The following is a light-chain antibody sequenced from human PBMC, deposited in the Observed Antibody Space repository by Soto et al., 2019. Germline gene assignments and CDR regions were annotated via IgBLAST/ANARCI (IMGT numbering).Light chain of an antibody. CDR2: RND. J-gene: IGLJ2*01. CDR3: ASWDNSLSGV. V-gene: IGLV1-47*01. CDR1: SNNIGSDY. Sequence: QSVLTQPHSVSGTPGQRVTLSCSGSSNNIGSDYVYWYQQLPGTAPKLLIYRNDQPPSGVPDRFSGSKSGTSASLAISGLRSEDEADYYCASWDNSLSGVFGGGTKLTVL.